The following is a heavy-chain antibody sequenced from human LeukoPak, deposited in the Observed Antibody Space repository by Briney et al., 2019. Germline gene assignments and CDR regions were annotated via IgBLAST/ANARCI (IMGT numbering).Heavy chain of an antibody. CDR3: ARRRRDGYNRAFDI. V-gene: IGHV4-59*08. D-gene: IGHD5-24*01. CDR2: IYYSGST. CDR1: GGSISSYY. Sequence: SETLSLTCTVSGGSISSYYWSWIRQPPGKGLEWIGYIYYSGSTNYNPSLKSRVTISVDTSKSQFSLKLNSVTAADTAVYYCARRRRDGYNRAFDIWGQGTMVTVSS. J-gene: IGHJ3*02.